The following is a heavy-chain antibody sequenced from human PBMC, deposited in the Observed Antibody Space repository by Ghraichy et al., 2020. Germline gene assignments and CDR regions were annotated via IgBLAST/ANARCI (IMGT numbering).Heavy chain of an antibody. J-gene: IGHJ4*02. D-gene: IGHD3-22*01. CDR1: GYTFTNYG. CDR2: ITAYNGNT. CDR3: VREGCRDSSGYSLPSFDY. Sequence: ASVKVSCKASGYTFTNYGISWVRQAPGQGLEWMGWITAYNGNTDYAQKLQGRVTMTTDTSTSTAYMELRSLRSDDTAVYYCVREGCRDSSGYSLPSFDYWGQGTLVTVS. V-gene: IGHV1-18*04.